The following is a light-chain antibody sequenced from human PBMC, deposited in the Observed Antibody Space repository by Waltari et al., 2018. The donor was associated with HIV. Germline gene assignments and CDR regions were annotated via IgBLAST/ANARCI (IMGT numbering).Light chain of an antibody. Sequence: DIQMTQSPSSLSASVGDRVTITCRASQSISNYLNWYQVKPRKAPNLLIFAASSLQSGVPSRFSGSGSGTDFTLTISSLQPEDFATYICQQSYSTSVTFGQGTKLEI. CDR1: QSISNY. V-gene: IGKV1-39*01. CDR2: AAS. CDR3: QQSYSTSVT. J-gene: IGKJ2*01.